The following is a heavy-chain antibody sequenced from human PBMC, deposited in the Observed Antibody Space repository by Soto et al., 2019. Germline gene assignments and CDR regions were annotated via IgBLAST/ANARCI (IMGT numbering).Heavy chain of an antibody. CDR3: AKDLYGDLYFDY. V-gene: IGHV3-23*01. D-gene: IGHD4-17*01. Sequence: GRSLRFSCAASGFTFSSHAMSWVRQAPGKGLEWVSAISGSGGSTYYADSVKGRFTISRDNSKNTLYLQMNSLRAEDTAVYYCAKDLYGDLYFDYWGQGTLVTVSS. J-gene: IGHJ4*02. CDR1: GFTFSSHA. CDR2: ISGSGGST.